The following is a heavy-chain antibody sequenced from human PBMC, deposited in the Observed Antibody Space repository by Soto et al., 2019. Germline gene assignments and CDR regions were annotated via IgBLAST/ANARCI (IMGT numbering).Heavy chain of an antibody. Sequence: QVQLVESGGGVVQPGRSLRLSCAASGFTFSSYGMHWVRQAPGKGLEWVAVISYDGSNKYYADSVKGRFTISRDNSKNTLYLEMSSLRAEDTAVYYCAKSYRVSRDGSNNFDYWGQGTLVTVSS. D-gene: IGHD1-26*01. V-gene: IGHV3-30*18. CDR1: GFTFSSYG. J-gene: IGHJ4*02. CDR2: ISYDGSNK. CDR3: AKSYRVSRDGSNNFDY.